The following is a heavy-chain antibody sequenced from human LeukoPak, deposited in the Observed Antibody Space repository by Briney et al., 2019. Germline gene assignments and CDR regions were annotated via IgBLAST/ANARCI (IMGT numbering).Heavy chain of an antibody. CDR2: ISSSRGTI. CDR3: ARDLVGTNPDSFDV. J-gene: IGHJ3*01. CDR1: GFTFSTYS. V-gene: IGHV3-48*04. Sequence: GGSLRLSCEASGFTFSTYSMQSVRQAPGKGLEWVSYISSSRGTIWYADSVKGRFTISRDNAKSSLYLQMNSLRAEDTAVYYCARDLVGTNPDSFDVWSQGTMVTVSS. D-gene: IGHD1-1*01.